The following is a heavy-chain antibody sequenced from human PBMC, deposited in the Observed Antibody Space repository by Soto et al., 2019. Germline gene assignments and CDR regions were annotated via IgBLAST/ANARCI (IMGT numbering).Heavy chain of an antibody. CDR1: GLTFDDYA. D-gene: IGHD2-15*01. J-gene: IGHJ6*03. V-gene: IGHV3-9*01. CDR2: ISWNSGSI. Sequence: GGSLRLSCAASGLTFDDYAMHWVRQAPGKGLEWVSGISWNSGSIGYADSLKGRFTISRDNAKNSLYRQMNSLGAEDTALYYCAKDIVATHYYYYMDVWGKGTTVTVSS. CDR3: AKDIVATHYYYYMDV.